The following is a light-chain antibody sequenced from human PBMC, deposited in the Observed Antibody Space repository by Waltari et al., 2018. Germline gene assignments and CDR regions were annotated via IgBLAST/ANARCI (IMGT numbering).Light chain of an antibody. J-gene: IGLJ2*01. V-gene: IGLV1-40*01. CDR2: GNN. CDR1: ISNIGAGYD. Sequence: QSVLTQPPSVSAAPGRRVTISCTRDISNIGAGYDVHWYQQLPETSPKLLIYGNNNRPSGVPDRFSASRSGTSASLAIAGLQADDEADYYCQSFDGRRTLFGGGTKLTVL. CDR3: QSFDGRRTL.